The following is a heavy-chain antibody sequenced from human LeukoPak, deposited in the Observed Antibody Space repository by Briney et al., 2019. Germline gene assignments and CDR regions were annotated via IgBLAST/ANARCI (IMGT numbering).Heavy chain of an antibody. Sequence: PSETLSPTCTVSGGSISSYYWSWIRQPPGKGLEWIGYIYYSGSTNYNPSLKSRVTISVDTSKNQFSLKLSSVTAADTAVYYCARETMVRGVITDDYWGQGTLVTVSS. D-gene: IGHD3-10*01. CDR2: IYYSGST. V-gene: IGHV4-59*01. CDR3: ARETMVRGVITDDY. J-gene: IGHJ4*02. CDR1: GGSISSYY.